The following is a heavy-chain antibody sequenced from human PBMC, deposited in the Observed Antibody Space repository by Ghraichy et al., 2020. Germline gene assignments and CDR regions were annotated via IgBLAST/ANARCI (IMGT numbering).Heavy chain of an antibody. D-gene: IGHD3-3*01. V-gene: IGHV6-1*01. CDR1: GDSVSSNSAA. J-gene: IGHJ6*02. Sequence: SQTLSLTCAISGDSVSSNSAAWNWIRQSPSRGLEWQGRTYFRSKWFHEYAVAVKSRISVDPDTSKNQFSLRPNSVTPEYTAVYYCARDHYTSTWRDYYGMYVWGQGNTVTVSS. CDR2: TYFRSKWFH. CDR3: ARDHYTSTWRDYYGMYV.